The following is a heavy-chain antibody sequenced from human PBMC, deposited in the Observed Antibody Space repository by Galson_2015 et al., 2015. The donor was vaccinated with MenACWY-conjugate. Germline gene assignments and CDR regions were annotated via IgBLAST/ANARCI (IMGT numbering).Heavy chain of an antibody. D-gene: IGHD1-26*01. CDR1: GFTFSSYW. Sequence: SLRLSCAASGFTFSSYWMHWVRQAPGKGLVWVSRINSDGSNTSYADSVKGRFTISRDSAKNTLYLQMNSLRAEDTAVYYCARTGGSPSCGFDYWGQGTLVTVSS. V-gene: IGHV3-74*01. CDR3: ARTGGSPSCGFDY. J-gene: IGHJ4*02. CDR2: INSDGSNT.